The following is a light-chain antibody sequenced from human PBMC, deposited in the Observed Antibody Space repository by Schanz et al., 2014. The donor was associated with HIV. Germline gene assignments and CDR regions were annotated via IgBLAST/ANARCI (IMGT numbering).Light chain of an antibody. CDR1: SSNIGAGYD. CDR2: GNR. V-gene: IGLV1-40*01. J-gene: IGLJ2*01. CDR3: ATWHSSLREVV. Sequence: QSVLTQPPSVSGAPGQRVSISCTGSSSNIGAGYDVHWYQHLPGTVPKLLIYGNRNRPSGVPDRFSGSKSGTSASLAITGLQAEDEADYYCATWHSSLREVVFGGGTKLTVL.